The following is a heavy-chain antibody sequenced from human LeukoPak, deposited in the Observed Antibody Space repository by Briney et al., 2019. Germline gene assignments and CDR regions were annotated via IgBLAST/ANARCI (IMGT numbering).Heavy chain of an antibody. J-gene: IGHJ4*02. CDR3: ATIRDSSSWAFDY. V-gene: IGHV3-15*01. CDR1: GFTFIGAW. D-gene: IGHD6-13*01. Sequence: GGSLRLSCAASGFTFIGAWMSWVRQAPGKGLEWVGRIKSKAGGGTPDYAAPVKGRFTISRDDSQNTLYVQMDSLTTDDTAVYYCATIRDSSSWAFDYWGQGTLVTVSS. CDR2: IKSKAGGGTP.